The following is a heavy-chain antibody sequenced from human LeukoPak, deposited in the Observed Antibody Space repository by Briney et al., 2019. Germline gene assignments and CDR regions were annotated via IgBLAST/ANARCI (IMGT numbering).Heavy chain of an antibody. V-gene: IGHV3-23*01. CDR3: ANVGYCSGGTCSYSSDY. J-gene: IGHJ4*02. D-gene: IGHD2-15*01. Sequence: PGGSLRLSCAASGFTFSSYAMSWVRQAPGKGLEWVSAISGGGGSTYYADSVKGQFTISRDNSKNTLYLQVNSLRAEDTAAYYCANVGYCSGGTCSYSSDYWGQGTLVTVSS. CDR1: GFTFSSYA. CDR2: ISGGGGST.